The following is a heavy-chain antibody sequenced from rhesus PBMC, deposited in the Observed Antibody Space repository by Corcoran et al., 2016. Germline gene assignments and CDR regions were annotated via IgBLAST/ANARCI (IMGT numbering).Heavy chain of an antibody. V-gene: IGHV4-160*01. Sequence: QVQLQESGPGLVKPSETLSLTCTVSGGSISDSYYWSWIRQPPGKGLEWMGRIYGSGGNPNYNPSLKSRVTLARDTSKNQFSLKLSSVTAADTAVYYCARLYSWNSYFDYWGQGVLVTVSS. CDR3: ARLYSWNSYFDY. CDR1: GGSISDSYY. CDR2: IYGSGGNP. D-gene: IGHD1-1-1*01. J-gene: IGHJ4*01.